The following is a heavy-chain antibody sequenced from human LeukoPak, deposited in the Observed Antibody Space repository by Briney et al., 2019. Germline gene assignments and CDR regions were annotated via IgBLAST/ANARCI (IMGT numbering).Heavy chain of an antibody. CDR1: GFTFDDYA. Sequence: GSLRLSCAASGFTFDDYAMHWVRQAPGKGLEWVSAISGSGGSTYYADSVKGRFTISRDNSKNTLYLQMNSLRAEDTAVYYCAKIVGATDYFDYWGQGTLVTVSS. D-gene: IGHD1-26*01. CDR2: ISGSGGST. CDR3: AKIVGATDYFDY. V-gene: IGHV3-23*01. J-gene: IGHJ4*02.